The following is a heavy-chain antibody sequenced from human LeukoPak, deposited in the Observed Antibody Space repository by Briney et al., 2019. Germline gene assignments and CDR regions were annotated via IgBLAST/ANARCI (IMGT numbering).Heavy chain of an antibody. CDR1: GFTFRNYW. CDR2: IKQDGSDR. Sequence: GGSLRLSCAASGFTFRNYWMSWVRQVPGTGLEWVANIKQDGSDRSYVTSVRGRFTISRDNAESSLYLQMNSLRAEDTAVYYCVRNLAVAGTCFDSWGQGTLVTVSP. V-gene: IGHV3-7*03. D-gene: IGHD6-19*01. J-gene: IGHJ4*02. CDR3: VRNLAVAGTCFDS.